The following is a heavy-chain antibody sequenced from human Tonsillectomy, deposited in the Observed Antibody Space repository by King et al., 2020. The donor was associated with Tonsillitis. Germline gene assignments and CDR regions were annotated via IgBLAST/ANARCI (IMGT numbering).Heavy chain of an antibody. V-gene: IGHV3-48*03. J-gene: IGHJ3*02. CDR3: GREDGDADAFDI. D-gene: IGHD5-24*01. Sequence: VQLVESGGGLVQPGGSLRLSCAASGFTFSSYEMNWVRQAPGKGLEWVSFISSSGRTIYYGDSVKGRFTISRDNAKNSLYLQMNTLRAEDTAIYYCGREDGDADAFDIWGQGTMVTVSS. CDR2: ISSSGRTI. CDR1: GFTFSSYE.